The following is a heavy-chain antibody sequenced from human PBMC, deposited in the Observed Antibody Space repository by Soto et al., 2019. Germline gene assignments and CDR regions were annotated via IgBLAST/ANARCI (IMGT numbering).Heavy chain of an antibody. V-gene: IGHV4-34*01. CDR1: GGTFRYY. CDR2: INHRGST. J-gene: IGHJ4*02. Sequence: PSETLSLTCAVYGGTFRYYWSWIRQPPGEGLEWIGEINHRGSTNYNPSLKSRVTISVDTSKNQFSLRLSSVTAADTAVYYCARGGGCSGGSCYPSDYWGQGTLVTVSS. D-gene: IGHD2-15*01. CDR3: ARGGGCSGGSCYPSDY.